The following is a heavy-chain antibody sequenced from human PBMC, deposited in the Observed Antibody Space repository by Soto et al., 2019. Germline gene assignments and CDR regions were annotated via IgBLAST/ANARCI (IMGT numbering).Heavy chain of an antibody. CDR1: GGSFSGYY. J-gene: IGHJ1*01. D-gene: IGHD3-3*01. CDR3: ARSNVRFLEWSRRAEYFQH. Sequence: SETLSLTCAVYGGSFSGYYWSWIRQPPGKGLEWIGEINHSGSTNYNPSLKSRVTISVDTSKNQFSLKLSSVTAADTAVYYCARSNVRFLEWSRRAEYFQHWGQGTLVTVSS. V-gene: IGHV4-34*01. CDR2: INHSGST.